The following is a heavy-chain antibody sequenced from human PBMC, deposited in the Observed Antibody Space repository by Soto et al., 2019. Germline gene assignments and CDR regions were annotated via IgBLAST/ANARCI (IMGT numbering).Heavy chain of an antibody. CDR3: ARGLAEWDYFDH. D-gene: IGHD2-8*01. V-gene: IGHV1-2*02. Sequence: QVQLVQSGAEVKKPGASVKVSCKASGYTFTGYYMHWVRQAPGQGLEWMGWINPNSGVTNYAQKFQGRVTMTRDTSISTAYMELSRLTSDDTAVYYCARGLAEWDYFDHWGQGTLVTVSS. CDR2: INPNSGVT. J-gene: IGHJ4*02. CDR1: GYTFTGYY.